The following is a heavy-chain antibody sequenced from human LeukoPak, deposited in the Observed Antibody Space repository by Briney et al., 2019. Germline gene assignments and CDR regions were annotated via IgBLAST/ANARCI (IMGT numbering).Heavy chain of an antibody. Sequence: GGSLRLSCAASGFTFSSYAMSWVRQAPGQGLEWVSAISDSGGSTYYADSVKGRFTISRDNAKNSVYLQMNSLRAEDTAVYYCTRAVAAADFSPGYWGQGTLVTVSS. J-gene: IGHJ4*02. CDR1: GFTFSSYA. V-gene: IGHV3-23*01. CDR3: TRAVAAADFSPGY. CDR2: ISDSGGST. D-gene: IGHD3/OR15-3a*01.